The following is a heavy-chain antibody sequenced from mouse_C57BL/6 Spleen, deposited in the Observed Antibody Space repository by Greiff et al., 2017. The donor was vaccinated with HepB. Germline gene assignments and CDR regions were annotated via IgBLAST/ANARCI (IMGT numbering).Heavy chain of an antibody. CDR2: IYPSDSET. Sequence: QVQLQQSGAELVRPGSSVKLSCKASGYTFTSYWMDWVKQRPGQGLEWIGNIYPSDSETHYNLKFKDKATLTVDKSSSTAYMQLSSLTSEDSAVYYCARGGKLPFAYWGQGTLVTVSA. D-gene: IGHD3-3*01. V-gene: IGHV1-61*01. CDR1: GYTFTSYW. J-gene: IGHJ3*01. CDR3: ARGGKLPFAY.